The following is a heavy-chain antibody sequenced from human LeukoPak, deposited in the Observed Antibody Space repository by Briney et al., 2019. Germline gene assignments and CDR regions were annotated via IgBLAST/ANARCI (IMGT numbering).Heavy chain of an antibody. CDR2: IYSGGRT. V-gene: IGHV3-66*01. D-gene: IGHD3-9*01. J-gene: IGHJ6*03. CDR1: RFTVSSNY. Sequence: QAGGSLRLSCAASRFTVSSNYMSWVRQAPGKGLEWVSVIYSGGRTEYADSVKGRFTISRDSSTNTLYLQMNSLTAEDTAVYYCARGRSAGDILTGPPMRGRDKPDYFYMDVWGKGTTVTVSS. CDR3: ARGRSAGDILTGPPMRGRDKPDYFYMDV.